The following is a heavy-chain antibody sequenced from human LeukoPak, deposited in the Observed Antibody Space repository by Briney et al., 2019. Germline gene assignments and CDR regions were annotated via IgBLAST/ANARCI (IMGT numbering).Heavy chain of an antibody. D-gene: IGHD3-3*01. Sequence: ASVKVSCKASGYTFTSYDINWVRQAPGQGLEWMGWISACNGNTNYAQKLQGRVTMTTDTSTSTAYMELRSLRSDDTAVYYCARVHYDFWSGNDYWGQGTLVTVSS. CDR1: GYTFTSYD. CDR3: ARVHYDFWSGNDY. V-gene: IGHV1-18*01. J-gene: IGHJ4*02. CDR2: ISACNGNT.